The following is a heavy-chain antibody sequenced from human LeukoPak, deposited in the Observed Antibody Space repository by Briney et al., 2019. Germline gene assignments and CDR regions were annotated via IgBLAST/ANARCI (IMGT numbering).Heavy chain of an antibody. J-gene: IGHJ4*02. D-gene: IGHD4-11*01. CDR3: ARDLDYSTGFDY. Sequence: GESLRLSCATSGFTFSSSAFGSYTMNWVRQAPGKGLEWVSSISSTGTYIYYTDSVKGRFTISRDIANSLLYLQMNSLRADDTAVYYCARDLDYSTGFDYWGQGTLVTVSS. V-gene: IGHV3-21*01. CDR1: GFTFSSSAFGSYT. CDR2: ISSTGTYI.